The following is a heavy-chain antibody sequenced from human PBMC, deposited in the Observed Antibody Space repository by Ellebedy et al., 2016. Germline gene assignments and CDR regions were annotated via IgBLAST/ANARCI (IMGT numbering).Heavy chain of an antibody. Sequence: SETLSLXXTVSGGSITNYYWSWIRQPPGKGLEWIGYIFYSGSTNYNPSLKSRVTISVDTSKNQFSLRLSSVTAADTAVYYCARAPRGRRGEYYFDYWGQGTLVTVSS. J-gene: IGHJ4*02. V-gene: IGHV4-59*01. CDR2: IFYSGST. D-gene: IGHD3-10*01. CDR1: GGSITNYY. CDR3: ARAPRGRRGEYYFDY.